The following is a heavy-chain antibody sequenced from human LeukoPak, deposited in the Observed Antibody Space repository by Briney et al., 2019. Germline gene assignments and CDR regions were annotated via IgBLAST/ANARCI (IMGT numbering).Heavy chain of an antibody. CDR3: AKTNVAAADTGWFDP. D-gene: IGHD6-13*01. Sequence: GGSLRLSCAASGFTFSNYAMTWVRQAPGKGLEWVSGISDSGGSTYYADSVKGRFTISRDNPKNTLYLQMNSLRAEDTAVYYCAKTNVAAADTGWFDPWGQGTLVTVSS. V-gene: IGHV3-23*01. CDR1: GFTFSNYA. J-gene: IGHJ5*02. CDR2: ISDSGGST.